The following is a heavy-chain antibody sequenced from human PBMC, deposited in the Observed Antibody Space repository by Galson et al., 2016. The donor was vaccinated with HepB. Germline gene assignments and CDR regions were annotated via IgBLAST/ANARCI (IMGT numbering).Heavy chain of an antibody. V-gene: IGHV4-30-2*06. CDR3: ARGGSDSWHFYFDH. CDR2: VYHSGNT. D-gene: IGHD1-26*01. J-gene: IGHJ4*02. Sequence: TLSLTCAVSGGSINSGGYSWSWIRQSPGNGLQWIGYVYHSGNTYYNPPLRDRVTITLDMSKSQFSLKLSSMTAADTAVYYCARGGSDSWHFYFDHWGQGILVTVSS. CDR1: GGSINSGGYS.